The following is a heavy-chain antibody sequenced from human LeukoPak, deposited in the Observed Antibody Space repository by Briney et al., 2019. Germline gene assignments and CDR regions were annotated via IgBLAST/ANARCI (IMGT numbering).Heavy chain of an antibody. Sequence: QPGGSLRLSCAASGFTFSSYAGSWVRRAPGRGREWVSAISGSGGSTYYAASVKGRFTISRDNSKNTLYLQMNSLRADDTAVYYCAKCYPITFGGVIAGEYYFDYWGQGTLVTVFS. J-gene: IGHJ4*02. CDR1: GFTFSSYA. V-gene: IGHV3-23*01. D-gene: IGHD3-16*02. CDR3: AKCYPITFGGVIAGEYYFDY. CDR2: ISGSGGST.